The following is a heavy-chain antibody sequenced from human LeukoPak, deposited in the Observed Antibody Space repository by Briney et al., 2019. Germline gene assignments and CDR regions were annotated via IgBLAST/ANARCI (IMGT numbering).Heavy chain of an antibody. CDR2: ISSSSSYI. J-gene: IGHJ6*03. Sequence: PGGSLRLSCAASGFTFSSYSMNWVRQAPGKGLEWVSSISSSSSYIYYADSVKGRFTISRGNAKNSLYLQMNSLRAEDTAVYYCARIRRLQYYYMDVWGKGTTVTVSS. D-gene: IGHD5-18*01. CDR3: ARIRRLQYYYMDV. V-gene: IGHV3-21*01. CDR1: GFTFSSYS.